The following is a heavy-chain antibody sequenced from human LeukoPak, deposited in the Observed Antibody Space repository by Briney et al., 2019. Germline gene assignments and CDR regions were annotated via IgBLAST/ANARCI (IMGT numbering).Heavy chain of an antibody. CDR3: ARDLVGGWDDSSGYYYGYFDY. Sequence: GGSLRLSCAASGFTFAIYAMHWVRQAPGKGLEWVAVISYDGNNKYYADSVKGRFTISRDNSKNTLYLQMNSLRAEDAAVYYCARDLVGGWDDSSGYYYGYFDYWGQGTLVTVSS. CDR1: GFTFAIYA. V-gene: IGHV3-30-3*01. CDR2: ISYDGNNK. J-gene: IGHJ4*02. D-gene: IGHD3-22*01.